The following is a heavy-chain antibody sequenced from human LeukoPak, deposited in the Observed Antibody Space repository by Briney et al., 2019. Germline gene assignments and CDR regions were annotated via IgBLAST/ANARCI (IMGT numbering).Heavy chain of an antibody. CDR1: GYTLTELS. J-gene: IGHJ4*02. Sequence: ASVKVSCKVSGYTLTELSMHWVRQAPGKGLEWMGGFDPEDGETIYAQKFQGRVTMTEDTSTDTAYMELSSLRSEDTAVYYCASSPAWFLRAPKYYFDYWGQGTLVTVSS. CDR2: FDPEDGET. V-gene: IGHV1-24*01. D-gene: IGHD2/OR15-2a*01. CDR3: ASSPAWFLRAPKYYFDY.